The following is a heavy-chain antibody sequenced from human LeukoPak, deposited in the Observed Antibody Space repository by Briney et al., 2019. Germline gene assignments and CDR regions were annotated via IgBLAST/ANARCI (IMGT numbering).Heavy chain of an antibody. CDR2: IYYSGST. Sequence: SETLSLTCTVSGGSISSGGYYWSWIRQHPGKGLEWIGYIYYSGSTYYNPSLKSRVTISVDTSKNQFSLKLSSVTAADTAVYYCARGRMSYYPQRSSGGYYFDYWGQGTLVTVSS. J-gene: IGHJ4*02. CDR1: GGSISSGGYY. V-gene: IGHV4-31*03. CDR3: ARGRMSYYPQRSSGGYYFDY. D-gene: IGHD3-10*01.